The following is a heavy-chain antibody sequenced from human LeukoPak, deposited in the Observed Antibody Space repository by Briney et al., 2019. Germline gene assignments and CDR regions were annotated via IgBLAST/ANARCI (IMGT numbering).Heavy chain of an antibody. J-gene: IGHJ4*02. Sequence: PSETLSLTCTVSNVSISSGSHYWNWIRQPAGKGLEWIGRIYAGGRSNYNPSLRSRVTISVDTSKNQFSLRLSSVTATDTGVYYCASDHSGWLGLGYWGQGTLVSVSS. V-gene: IGHV4-61*02. CDR1: NVSISSGSHY. D-gene: IGHD6-19*01. CDR2: IYAGGRS. CDR3: ASDHSGWLGLGY.